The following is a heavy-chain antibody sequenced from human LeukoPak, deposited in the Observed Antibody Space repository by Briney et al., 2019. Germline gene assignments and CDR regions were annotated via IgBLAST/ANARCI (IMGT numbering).Heavy chain of an antibody. D-gene: IGHD1-26*01. CDR3: AKAGGSPLDYYYYMDV. CDR2: ISGSGGST. CDR1: GFTFSSYS. V-gene: IGHV3-23*01. J-gene: IGHJ6*03. Sequence: GGSLRLSCAASGFTFSSYSMNWVRQAPGKGLEWVSAISGSGGSTYYADSVKGRFTISRDNSKDTLYLQMNSLRAEDTAVYYCAKAGGSPLDYYYYMDVWGKGTTVTISS.